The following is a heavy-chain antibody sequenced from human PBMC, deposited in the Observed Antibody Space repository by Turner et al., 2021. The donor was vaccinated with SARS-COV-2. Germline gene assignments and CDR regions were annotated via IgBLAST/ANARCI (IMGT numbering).Heavy chain of an antibody. CDR2: IYYSGST. CDR3: ATSTVAGTELNYYGMDV. D-gene: IGHD6-13*01. V-gene: IGHV4-39*01. Sequence: QLQLQESGPGLVKPSETLSLTCTVSGGSISSSSYYWGWIRQPPGTGLEWIGSIYYSGSTYYNPSLKSRVTISVDTSKNQFSLKLSSVTAADTAVYYCATSTVAGTELNYYGMDVWGQGTTVTVSS. CDR1: GGSISSSSYY. J-gene: IGHJ6*02.